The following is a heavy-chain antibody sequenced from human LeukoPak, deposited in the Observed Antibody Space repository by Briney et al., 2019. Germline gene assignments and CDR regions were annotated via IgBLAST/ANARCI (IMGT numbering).Heavy chain of an antibody. CDR3: ARGFSSGWYVD. CDR1: GFTVSGNY. D-gene: IGHD6-19*01. V-gene: IGHV3-53*01. CDR2: IYSGGST. Sequence: PGGSLRLSCAASGFTVSGNYMNWVCQAPGKGLEWVSIIYSGGSTYYADSVKGRFTISRDSSKNTLNLQMNSLRAEDTAVYYCARGFSSGWYVDWGQGTLVTVSS. J-gene: IGHJ4*02.